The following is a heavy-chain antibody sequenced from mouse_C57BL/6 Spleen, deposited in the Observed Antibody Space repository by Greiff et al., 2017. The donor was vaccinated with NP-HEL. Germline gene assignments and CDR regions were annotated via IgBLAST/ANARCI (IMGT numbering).Heavy chain of an antibody. CDR2: INPNNGGT. CDR3: ARRSGIDY. CDR1: GYTFTDYY. J-gene: IGHJ2*01. V-gene: IGHV1-26*01. Sequence: EVQLQQSGPELVKPGASVKISCKASGYTFTDYYMNWVKQSHGKSLEWIGDINPNNGGTSYNQKFKGKATLTVDKSSSTAYMELRSLTSEDSAVYYCARRSGIDYWGQGTTLTVSS. D-gene: IGHD3-2*02.